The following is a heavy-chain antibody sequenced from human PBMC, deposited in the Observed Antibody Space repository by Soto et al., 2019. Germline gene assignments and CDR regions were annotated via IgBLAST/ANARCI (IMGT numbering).Heavy chain of an antibody. CDR3: AREARRGYYYYGMDV. CDR2: ISYDGSNK. V-gene: IGHV3-30-3*01. CDR1: GFTFSSYA. Sequence: GGSLRLSCAASGFTFSSYAMHWVRQAPGKGLEWVAVISYDGSNKYYADSVKGRFTISRDNSKNTLYLQMNSLRAEDTAVYYCAREARRGYYYYGMDVWGQGTTVTVSS. D-gene: IGHD6-6*01. J-gene: IGHJ6*02.